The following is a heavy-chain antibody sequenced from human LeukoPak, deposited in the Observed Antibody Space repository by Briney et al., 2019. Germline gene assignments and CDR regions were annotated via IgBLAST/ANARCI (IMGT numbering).Heavy chain of an antibody. CDR2: MYSFGNT. Sequence: GGSPRLSCAVSEFTVSSTYMSWVCQAPGKGLEWVSLMYSFGNTYYADSVKGRFTISRDNSKNTLYLQMNSLRAEDTAAYYCAKDVGYSSGYYPLDYWGQGTLVTVSS. D-gene: IGHD6-19*01. V-gene: IGHV3-53*01. J-gene: IGHJ4*02. CDR3: AKDVGYSSGYYPLDY. CDR1: EFTVSSTY.